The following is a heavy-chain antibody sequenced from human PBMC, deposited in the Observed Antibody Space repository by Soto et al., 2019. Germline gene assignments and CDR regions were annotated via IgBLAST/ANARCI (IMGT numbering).Heavy chain of an antibody. V-gene: IGHV4-39*01. CDR3: ARHVMARRELPSPFDY. J-gene: IGHJ4*02. CDR1: GGSISSSSYY. D-gene: IGHD1-26*01. Sequence: KASETLSLTCTVSGGSISSSSYYWGWIRQPPGKGLEWIGSIYYSGSTYYNPSLKSRVTISVDTSKNQFSLKLSSVTAADTAVYYCARHVMARRELPSPFDYWGQGTLVTVSS. CDR2: IYYSGST.